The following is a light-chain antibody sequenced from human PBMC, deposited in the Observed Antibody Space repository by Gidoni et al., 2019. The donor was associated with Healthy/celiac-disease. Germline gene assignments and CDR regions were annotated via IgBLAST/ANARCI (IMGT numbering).Light chain of an antibody. J-gene: IGKJ4*01. CDR2: KAS. V-gene: IGKV1-5*03. CDR1: QSISSW. Sequence: DIQMTQSPSTLSASVGDRVTITCRASQSISSWLAWYQQKPGKAPKLLIYKASSLESGVPSRFSGSGSGTEFTLPISSLQPDDFATYYCQQYNSYSRLTFGGXTQVEIK. CDR3: QQYNSYSRLT.